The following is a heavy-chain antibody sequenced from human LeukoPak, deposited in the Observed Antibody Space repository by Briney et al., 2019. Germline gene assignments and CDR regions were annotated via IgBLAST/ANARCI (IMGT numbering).Heavy chain of an antibody. CDR1: GFTFSSYA. CDR2: INHNGNVN. D-gene: IGHD3-16*01. Sequence: GGSLRLSCAASGFTFSSYAMSWARQAPGKGLEWVASINHNGNVNYYVDSVKGRFTISRDNAKNSLYLQMSNLRAEDTAVYFCARGGGLDVWGQGATVTVSS. V-gene: IGHV3-7*03. CDR3: ARGGGLDV. J-gene: IGHJ6*02.